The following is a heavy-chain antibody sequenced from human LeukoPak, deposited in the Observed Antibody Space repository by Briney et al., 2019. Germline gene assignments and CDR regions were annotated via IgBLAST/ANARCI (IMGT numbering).Heavy chain of an antibody. CDR1: GYTFTNYG. CDR3: ARGPRLVIIRSHWFDP. Sequence: ASVKVSCKASGYTFTNYGITWVRQAPGQGPEWMGWISAYSGNTVYAQKLQGRVTMTTDTSTSTAYMELRSLSSDDTAVYYCARGPRLVIIRSHWFDPWGQGTLVTVSS. J-gene: IGHJ5*02. V-gene: IGHV1-18*01. CDR2: ISAYSGNT. D-gene: IGHD3/OR15-3a*01.